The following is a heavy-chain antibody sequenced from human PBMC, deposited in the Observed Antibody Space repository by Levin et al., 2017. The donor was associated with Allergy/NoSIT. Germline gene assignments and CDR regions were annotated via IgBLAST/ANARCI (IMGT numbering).Heavy chain of an antibody. D-gene: IGHD3-10*01. CDR3: ERDIRRASGSYLLGAHFGMDV. J-gene: IGHJ6*02. CDR2: IVPIFETT. CDR1: GGTLSTYA. Sequence: SVKVSCKASGGTLSTYAISWVRQAPGQGLEWMGGIVPIFETTKYAQKFQGRVMLTADESTSTAYMELSSLRSEDTAIYYCERDIRRASGSYLLGAHFGMDVWGQGTTVTVSS. V-gene: IGHV1-69*13.